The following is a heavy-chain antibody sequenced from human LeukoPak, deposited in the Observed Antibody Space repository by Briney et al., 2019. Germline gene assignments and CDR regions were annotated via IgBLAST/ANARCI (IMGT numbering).Heavy chain of an antibody. CDR3: AKGDKMLTWRRTYNRFDP. CDR1: GFTFSDHY. Sequence: PGGSLRLSCAASGFTFSDHYMDWVRQAPGKGLEWVGRTRNKANSYTTEYAASVKGRFTISRDDSKNSLYLQMNSLRAEDTAVYFCAKGDKMLTWRRTYNRFDPWGQGTLVTVSS. CDR2: TRNKANSYTT. J-gene: IGHJ5*02. D-gene: IGHD3-16*01. V-gene: IGHV3-72*01.